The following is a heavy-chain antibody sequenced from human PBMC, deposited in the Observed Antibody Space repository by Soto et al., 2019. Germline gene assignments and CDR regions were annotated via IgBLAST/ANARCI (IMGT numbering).Heavy chain of an antibody. CDR1: GFTFSSYW. J-gene: IGHJ6*02. D-gene: IGHD5-18*01. V-gene: IGHV3-74*01. Sequence: GGSLRLSCSASGFTFSSYWMHWVRQAPGKGLVWVSRINSDGSSTSYADSVKGRFTISRDNAKNTLYLQMNSLRAEDTAVYYCARDQWIQLWLGPRQWSYYYGMDVWGQGTTVTVSS. CDR2: INSDGSST. CDR3: ARDQWIQLWLGPRQWSYYYGMDV.